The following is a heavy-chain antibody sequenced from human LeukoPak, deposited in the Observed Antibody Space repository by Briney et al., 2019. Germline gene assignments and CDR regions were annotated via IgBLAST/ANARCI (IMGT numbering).Heavy chain of an antibody. CDR1: GGSFSGYY. D-gene: IGHD5-12*01. CDR2: INHSGST. V-gene: IGHV4-34*01. CDR3: ARVTPFSYSGYDGFDY. Sequence: PSETLSLTCAVYGGSFSGYYWSWIRQPPGKGLEWIGEINHSGSTNYNPSLKSRVTISVDTSKNQFSLKLSSVTAADTAVYYCARVTPFSYSGYDGFDYWGQGTLVTVSS. J-gene: IGHJ4*02.